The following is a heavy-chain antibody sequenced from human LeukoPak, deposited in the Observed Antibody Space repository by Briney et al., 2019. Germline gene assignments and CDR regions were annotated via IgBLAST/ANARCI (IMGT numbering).Heavy chain of an antibody. Sequence: GGSLRLSCAASGFTFRSYGMHWVRQVPGKGLEWVAVIWYDGSNKYYADSVKGRFTISRDNSKNTLYLQMNSLRAEDTAVYYCARDYYDSSGYSLDYWGQGTLVTVSS. CDR3: ARDYYDSSGYSLDY. J-gene: IGHJ4*02. CDR2: IWYDGSNK. V-gene: IGHV3-33*01. CDR1: GFTFRSYG. D-gene: IGHD3-22*01.